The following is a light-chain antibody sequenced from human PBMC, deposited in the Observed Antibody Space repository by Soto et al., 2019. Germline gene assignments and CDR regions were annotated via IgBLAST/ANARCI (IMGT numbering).Light chain of an antibody. CDR1: QSVSTN. J-gene: IGKJ5*01. V-gene: IGKV3-15*01. Sequence: EIVMTDSPTTLSVSPWERATLSCRASQSVSTNLAWYQQKPGQVPSLLIYGASTRASGIPARFSGSGSGTEFTLTIGSLQSEDFALYYCQQYSSSPSFGQGTRLEIK. CDR3: QQYSSSPS. CDR2: GAS.